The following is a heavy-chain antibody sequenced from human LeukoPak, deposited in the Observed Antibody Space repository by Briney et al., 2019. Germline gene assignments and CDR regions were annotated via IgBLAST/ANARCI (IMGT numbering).Heavy chain of an antibody. CDR3: AKGRRHSSGWFLTGRPDYFDY. D-gene: IGHD6-19*01. V-gene: IGHV3-23*01. J-gene: IGHJ4*02. Sequence: GGSLRLSCAASGFTFSSYAMSWVRQAPGKGLGWVSAISGSGGSTYYADSVKGRFTISRDNSKNTLYLQMNSLRAEDTAVYYCAKGRRHSSGWFLTGRPDYFDYWGQGTLVTVSS. CDR2: ISGSGGST. CDR1: GFTFSSYA.